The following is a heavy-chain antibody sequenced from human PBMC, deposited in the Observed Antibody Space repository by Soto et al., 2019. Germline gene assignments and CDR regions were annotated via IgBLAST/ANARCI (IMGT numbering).Heavy chain of an antibody. Sequence: SETLSLTCGVSGDTISTGGYSWAWIRQPPGKALEWIGHTYHSGNPYYNPSLKSRVIISVDTSKNQFSLKLSSVTAADTAVYYCARVWGGAFDIWGQGTMVTVS. J-gene: IGHJ3*02. D-gene: IGHD3-10*01. CDR2: TYHSGNP. CDR3: ARVWGGAFDI. CDR1: GDTISTGGYS. V-gene: IGHV4-30-2*01.